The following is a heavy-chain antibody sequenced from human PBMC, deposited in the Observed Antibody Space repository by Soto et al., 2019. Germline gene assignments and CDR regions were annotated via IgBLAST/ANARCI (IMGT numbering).Heavy chain of an antibody. V-gene: IGHV1-18*01. CDR3: AMVDVYVTPSPQDV. J-gene: IGHJ6*02. CDR2: IIPYNGKT. D-gene: IGHD3-16*01. Sequence: ASVKVSCKASGGTFSSYTISWVRQAPGQGLEWMGRIIPYNGKTNYAQNLQGRLTLTTDKSTTTAYMELRSLRSNDTAIYYCAMVDVYVTPSPQDVWGQGTTVTVSS. CDR1: GGTFSSYT.